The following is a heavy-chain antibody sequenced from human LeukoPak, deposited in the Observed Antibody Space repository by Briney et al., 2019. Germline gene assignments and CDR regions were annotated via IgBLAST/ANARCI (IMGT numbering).Heavy chain of an antibody. J-gene: IGHJ4*02. CDR3: ARTASGGGY. V-gene: IGHV4-61*05. Sequence: SETLSLTCTVSGGSISSSGCYWGWIRQPPGKGLEWIGYIHNSVGTNYNPSLKSRVTISADTSKNQFSLKLSSVNAADTAVYYCARTASGGGYWGQGTLVTVSS. D-gene: IGHD6-25*01. CDR1: GGSISSSGCY. CDR2: IHNSVGT.